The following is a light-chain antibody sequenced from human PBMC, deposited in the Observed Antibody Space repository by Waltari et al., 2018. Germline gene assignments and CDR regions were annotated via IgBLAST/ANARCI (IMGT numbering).Light chain of an antibody. CDR1: QSLLHSDGKTY. V-gene: IGKV2-29*03. Sequence: DIVMTQTPLSLSVTPGQPASISCKSSQSLLHSDGKTYLYWYLHKPGQSPQLLIYEVSSRFSGVPDRFSGSGSGTDFTLTISSLQPDDFATYYCQEYRHATSTFGQGTKVEVK. CDR2: EVS. CDR3: QEYRHATST. J-gene: IGKJ1*01.